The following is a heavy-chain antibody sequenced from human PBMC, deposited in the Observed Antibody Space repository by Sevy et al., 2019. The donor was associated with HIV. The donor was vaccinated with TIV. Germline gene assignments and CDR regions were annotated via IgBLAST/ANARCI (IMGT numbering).Heavy chain of an antibody. CDR3: AKDVPDQSWYDDFWSGSPCFDY. CDR1: GFRFGSQA. D-gene: IGHD3-3*01. V-gene: IGHV3-23*01. CDR2: MSGRGDSR. J-gene: IGHJ4*01. Sequence: GGSLRLSCVGSGFRFGSQAMSWVRQAPGKGLEWVSDMSGRGDSRGYAHSVKGRFTISRDNSKNTVYLQMNSLTAEDTALYYCAKDVPDQSWYDDFWSGSPCFDYWGRGILVTVSS.